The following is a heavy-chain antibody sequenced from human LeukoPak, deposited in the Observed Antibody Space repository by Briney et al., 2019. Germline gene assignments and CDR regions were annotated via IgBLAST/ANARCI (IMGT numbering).Heavy chain of an antibody. CDR1: GYTFTSYY. Sequence: GASVKVSCKASGYTFTSYYMHWVRQAPGQGLEWMGIINPSGGSTSYAQKFQGRVTMTRDTSTSTVYMELSSLRSEDTAVYYCARGGLRYFDWLLFEFDYWGQGTLVTVSS. D-gene: IGHD3-9*01. J-gene: IGHJ4*02. CDR2: INPSGGST. V-gene: IGHV1-46*01. CDR3: ARGGLRYFDWLLFEFDY.